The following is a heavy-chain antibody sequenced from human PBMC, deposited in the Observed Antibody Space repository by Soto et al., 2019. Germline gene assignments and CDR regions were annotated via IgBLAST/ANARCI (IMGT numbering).Heavy chain of an antibody. J-gene: IGHJ3*02. CDR2: ISYDGSNK. CDR3: ARVSSSWPIADDTFAI. Sequence: QVQLVESGGGVVQPGRSLRLSCAASGFTFSSYAMHWVRQAPGKGLEWVAVISYDGSNKYYADSVKGRFTISRDNSKNTLYLQMNSLRAEDTAVHYIARVSSSWPIADDTFAIWGQGTMVTVSS. D-gene: IGHD6-13*01. V-gene: IGHV3-30-3*01. CDR1: GFTFSSYA.